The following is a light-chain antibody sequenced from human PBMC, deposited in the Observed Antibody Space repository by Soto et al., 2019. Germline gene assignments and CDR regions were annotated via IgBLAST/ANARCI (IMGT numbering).Light chain of an antibody. CDR1: SSNIGAGYD. Sequence: QSVLTQPPSVSGAPGQRVTISCTGSSSNIGAGYDVHWYQQLPGTAPKLLIYGNSNRPSGVPDRFSGSKSGTSASLAITGLQAEDEADYYCQSYDRSMSGSVFGNGTKVTVL. V-gene: IGLV1-40*01. CDR3: QSYDRSMSGSV. J-gene: IGLJ1*01. CDR2: GNS.